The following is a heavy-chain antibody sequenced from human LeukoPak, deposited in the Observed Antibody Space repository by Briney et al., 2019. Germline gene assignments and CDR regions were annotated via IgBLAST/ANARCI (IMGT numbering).Heavy chain of an antibody. CDR1: GYSISSGYY. V-gene: IGHV4-38-2*01. Sequence: SSETLSLTCAVSGYSISSGYYWGWIRQPPGKGLEWIGSIYHSGSTYYNPSLKSRVTISVDTSKNQFSLKLSSETAADTAVYYCARVGIYCTNGVCSPIDFDIWGQGTMVTVSS. CDR2: IYHSGST. J-gene: IGHJ3*02. D-gene: IGHD2-8*01. CDR3: ARVGIYCTNGVCSPIDFDI.